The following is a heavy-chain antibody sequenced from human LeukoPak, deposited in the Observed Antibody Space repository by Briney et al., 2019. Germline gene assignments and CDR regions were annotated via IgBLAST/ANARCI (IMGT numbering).Heavy chain of an antibody. J-gene: IGHJ4*02. CDR1: GFTFDDYT. V-gene: IGHV3-9*01. CDR2: ISWNSGSI. D-gene: IGHD1-26*01. Sequence: GGSLRLSCAASGFTFDDYTMNWVRQAPGKGLEWVSGISWNSGSIDYADSVKGRFTISRDNAKNSLYLQMNSLRAEDTALYYCAKDKGSGSNYYFDYLGQGTLVTVRS. CDR3: AKDKGSGSNYYFDY.